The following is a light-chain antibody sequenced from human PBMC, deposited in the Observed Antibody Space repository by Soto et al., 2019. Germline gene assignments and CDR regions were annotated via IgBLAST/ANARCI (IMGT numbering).Light chain of an antibody. CDR3: QQTHSTPVT. CDR2: GTS. CDR1: QSVGRN. J-gene: IGKJ5*01. Sequence: EIVMTQSPDTLSVSPGERATLSCRASQSVGRNVAWYQQRPGQAPRLLIHGTSTRAADIPARFSGSGSGTEFTLTINSLQPEDFATYYCQQTHSTPVTFGQGTRLDVK. V-gene: IGKV3-15*01.